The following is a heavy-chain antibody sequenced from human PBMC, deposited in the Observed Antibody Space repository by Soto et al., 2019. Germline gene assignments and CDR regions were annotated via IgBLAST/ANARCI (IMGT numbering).Heavy chain of an antibody. J-gene: IGHJ5*02. CDR2: IMPIFRTT. Sequence: GASVKVSCRASGGNFSSHGISWVRQAPGQGLEFMGGIMPIFRTTNYAQKFRGRVTITADETTSTVYMELRSLRSEDTAVYYCARVSGSGWYNWFDPWGQGTPVTVSS. CDR3: ARVSGSGWYNWFDP. V-gene: IGHV1-69*13. D-gene: IGHD6-19*01. CDR1: GGNFSSHG.